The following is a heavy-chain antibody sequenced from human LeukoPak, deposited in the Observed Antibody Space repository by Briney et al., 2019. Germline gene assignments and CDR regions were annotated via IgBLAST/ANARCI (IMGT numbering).Heavy chain of an antibody. V-gene: IGHV4-39*07. CDR3: ARKDFGGARAVDY. Sequence: SETLSLTCTVSGVSITSSSYNWGWIRQPPGKGLEWIGSIYYSGNTYYNPSLKSRVTISVDKSKNQFSLKLSSVTAADTAVYYCARKDFGGARAVDYWGQGTLVTVSS. J-gene: IGHJ4*02. D-gene: IGHD3-16*01. CDR1: GVSITSSSYN. CDR2: IYYSGNT.